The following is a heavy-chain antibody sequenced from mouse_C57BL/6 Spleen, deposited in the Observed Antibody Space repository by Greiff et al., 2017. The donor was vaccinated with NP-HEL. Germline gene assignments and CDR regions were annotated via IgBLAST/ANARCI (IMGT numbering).Heavy chain of an antibody. J-gene: IGHJ2*01. CDR2: IDPSDSYT. Sequence: VKLQQPGAELVMPGASVKLSCKSSGYTFTSYWMHWVKQRPGQGLEWIGEIDPSDSYTNYNQKFKGKSTLTVDKSSSTAYMQLSSLTSEDSAVYYCARSGDSSGYVDYWGQGTTLTVSS. D-gene: IGHD3-2*02. CDR3: ARSGDSSGYVDY. V-gene: IGHV1-69*01. CDR1: GYTFTSYW.